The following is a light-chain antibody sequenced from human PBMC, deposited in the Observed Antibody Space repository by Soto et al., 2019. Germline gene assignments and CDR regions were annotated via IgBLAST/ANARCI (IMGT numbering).Light chain of an antibody. J-gene: IGLJ1*01. Sequence: QSVLTPPASVSGSPGQSITISCTRTNSDVGSYNFVSWYQQHPGKAPKVMIFEVSKRPSGVSDRFSGSKSGNTASLTISGLQAEDEADYYCCSDAGSSTYVFGTGTKVTVL. V-gene: IGLV2-23*02. CDR3: CSDAGSSTYV. CDR2: EVS. CDR1: NSDVGSYNF.